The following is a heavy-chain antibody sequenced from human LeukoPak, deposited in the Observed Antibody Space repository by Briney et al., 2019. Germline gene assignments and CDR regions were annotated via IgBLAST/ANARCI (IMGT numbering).Heavy chain of an antibody. CDR3: AKRGIVIPGVPIMGFQKAAYYFGY. D-gene: IGHD3-10*01. Sequence: GGSLRLSCAASGFTFTGHTMTWLRQAPGKGLEWVSGIRESGGGTNYADSVKGRFTISRDNSMNTVHLQMNSLRAEDTAVYFCAKRGIVIPGVPIMGFQKAAYYFGYLGQGILVTVS. V-gene: IGHV3-23*01. CDR2: IRESGGGT. CDR1: GFTFTGHT. J-gene: IGHJ4*02.